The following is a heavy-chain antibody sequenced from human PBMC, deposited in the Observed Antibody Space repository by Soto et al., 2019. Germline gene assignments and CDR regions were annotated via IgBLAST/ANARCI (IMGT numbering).Heavy chain of an antibody. Sequence: GASVKVSCKASGYPFTNYGISWVRQAPGQGHEWMGWISAHNGNTDYAQNVQGRVTMNTDTSTSTAYMELRSLRSDDTAVYFCARHAVSYSSSWLFGSWGQGTLVTVSS. CDR3: ARHAVSYSSSWLFGS. CDR1: GYPFTNYG. D-gene: IGHD6-13*01. CDR2: ISAHNGNT. J-gene: IGHJ4*02. V-gene: IGHV1-18*01.